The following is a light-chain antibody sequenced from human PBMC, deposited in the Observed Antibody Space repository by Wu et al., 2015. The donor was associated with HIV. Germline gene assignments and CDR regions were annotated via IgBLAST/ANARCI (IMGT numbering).Light chain of an antibody. V-gene: IGKV3-11*01. CDR2: EAS. J-gene: IGKJ1*01. Sequence: EIVLTQSPATLSSSPGERVTLSCRASQSLGTYLAWYQQKPGQAPRLLIYEASSRATGIPDRFTAGGSGTDFTLTISNLEPEDFAVYYCQQRSSWPWTFGQGTKVEIK. CDR1: QSLGTY. CDR3: QQRSSWPWT.